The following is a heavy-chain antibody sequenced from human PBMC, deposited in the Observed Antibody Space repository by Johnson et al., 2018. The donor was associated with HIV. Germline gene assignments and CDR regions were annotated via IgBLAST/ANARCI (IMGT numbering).Heavy chain of an antibody. D-gene: IGHD2-15*01. CDR1: GFTFDNYG. V-gene: IGHV3-20*04. J-gene: IGHJ3*01. CDR3: AGRDLLRAFDF. Sequence: VQLVESGGGVVRPGGSLRLSCAASGFTFDNYGMTWVRQVPGKGLEWVSGIHWNGGTTGYADSLKGRFTISRDNAKNSLYLQMNSLRAEDTAVYYCAGRDLLRAFDFWGQGTMVTVSS. CDR2: IHWNGGTT.